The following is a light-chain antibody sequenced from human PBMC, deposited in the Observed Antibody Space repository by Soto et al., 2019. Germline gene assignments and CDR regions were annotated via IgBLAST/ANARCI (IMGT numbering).Light chain of an antibody. CDR3: QSERFT. J-gene: IGKJ3*01. V-gene: IGKV3-11*01. CDR2: DAS. Sequence: EIVLTQSPATLSLSSGERATLSCRASQSISSYLAWYQQRPGQAPRLLIYDASNRATGIPARFSGSGSGTDFTRTIGSLEPEEFAGYYCQSERFTFGPGTKVDIK. CDR1: QSISSY.